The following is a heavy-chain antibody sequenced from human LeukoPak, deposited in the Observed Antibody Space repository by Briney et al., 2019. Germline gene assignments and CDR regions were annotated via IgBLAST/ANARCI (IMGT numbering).Heavy chain of an antibody. CDR2: IRYVRTNP. CDR3: AKDGVGPAATYYFYYHMDV. CDR1: GFTFRTYG. J-gene: IGHJ6*03. V-gene: IGHV3-30*02. Sequence: GGSLRLSCETSGFTFRTYGMHWVRQAPSKGLEWVAFIRYVRTNPKYADFVEGRFTISRDGSILYLQMDSLRAEDSAVYYCAKDGVGPAATYYFYYHMDVWGKGTTVTVSS. D-gene: IGHD2-2*01.